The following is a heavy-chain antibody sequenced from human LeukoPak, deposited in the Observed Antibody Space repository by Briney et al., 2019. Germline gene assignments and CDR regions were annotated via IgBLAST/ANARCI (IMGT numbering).Heavy chain of an antibody. V-gene: IGHV1-46*01. J-gene: IGHJ4*02. CDR1: GYTFTSYF. CDR3: ARPHRPDTAMDQADY. Sequence: GASVKVSCKASGYTFTSYFMHWVRQAPGQGLEWMGMINPSGYSATYAHTFYGRVTMTRDTPTSTVYMELSSLTSEDTAVYYCARPHRPDTAMDQADYWGQGTLVTVSS. D-gene: IGHD5-18*01. CDR2: INPSGYSA.